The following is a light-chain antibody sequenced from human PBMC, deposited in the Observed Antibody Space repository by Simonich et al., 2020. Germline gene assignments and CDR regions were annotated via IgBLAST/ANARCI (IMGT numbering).Light chain of an antibody. V-gene: IGLV2-23*01. CDR1: SGDVGSYNL. CDR2: EGS. CDR3: CSYAGSSTWV. J-gene: IGLJ3*02. Sequence: QSALTQPASVSGSPGQSITISCTGTSGDVGSYNLVSWYPQHPGKAPKLMIYEGSKRPSGVSNRFSGSKSGNTASLTISGLQAEDEADYYCCSYAGSSTWVFGGGTKLTVL.